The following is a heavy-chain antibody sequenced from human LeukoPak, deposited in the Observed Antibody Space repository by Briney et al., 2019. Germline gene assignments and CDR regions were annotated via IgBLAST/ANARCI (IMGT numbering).Heavy chain of an antibody. J-gene: IGHJ5*02. CDR3: AKDWHILTGRNCFDP. Sequence: ASVKVSCKASGYTFNNYGISWVRQAPGQGLEWMGWVTSYNGDTNYAQKFQGRVTMSTDTSTSTAYMELRSLRFDDTAIYYCAKDWHILTGRNCFDPWGQGTLVTVSS. V-gene: IGHV1-18*01. CDR1: GYTFNNYG. D-gene: IGHD3-9*01. CDR2: VTSYNGDT.